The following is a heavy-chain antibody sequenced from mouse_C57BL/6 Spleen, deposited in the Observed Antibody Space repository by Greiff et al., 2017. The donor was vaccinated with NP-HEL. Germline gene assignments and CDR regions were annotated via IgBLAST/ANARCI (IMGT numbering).Heavy chain of an antibody. CDR2: IDPSDSDT. CDR1: GYTFTSYW. CDR3: AREGNYDYDGAWFAY. Sequence: QVQLQQPGAELVRPGSSVKLSCKASGYTFTSYWMHWVKQRPIQGLEWIGNIDPSDSDTHYNQKFKDKATLTVDKSSSTAYMQLSSLTSEDSAVYYWAREGNYDYDGAWFAYWGQGTLVTVSA. D-gene: IGHD2-4*01. J-gene: IGHJ3*01. V-gene: IGHV1-52*01.